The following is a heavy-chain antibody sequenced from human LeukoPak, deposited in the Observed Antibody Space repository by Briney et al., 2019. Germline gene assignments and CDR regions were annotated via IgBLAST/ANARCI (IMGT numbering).Heavy chain of an antibody. D-gene: IGHD2-2*01. V-gene: IGHV3-21*01. CDR3: ARVVVVPAAMWFDP. CDR2: ISSSSSYI. CDR1: GFTFSIYA. J-gene: IGHJ5*02. Sequence: GGSLRLSCAASGFTFSIYAMSWVRQAPGKGLEWVSSISSSSSYIYYADSVKGRFTISRDNAKNSLYLQMNSLRAEDTAVYYCARVVVVPAAMWFDPWGQGTLVTVSS.